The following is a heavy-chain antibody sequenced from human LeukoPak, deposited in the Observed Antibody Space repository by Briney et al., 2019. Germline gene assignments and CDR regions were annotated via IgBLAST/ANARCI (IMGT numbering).Heavy chain of an antibody. CDR1: GFTFGNSW. V-gene: IGHV3-74*01. J-gene: IGHJ3*01. CDR3: VVVVEPPDSDGFDV. Sequence: GGSLRLSCAASGFTFGNSWVHWVRQAPGKGLVWVSLINADGSTATYADSVKGRFTISRDSARNTLSLQMNSLTIEDTAVYYCVVVVEPPDSDGFDVWGQGTMITVSS. CDR2: INADGSTA. D-gene: IGHD1-14*01.